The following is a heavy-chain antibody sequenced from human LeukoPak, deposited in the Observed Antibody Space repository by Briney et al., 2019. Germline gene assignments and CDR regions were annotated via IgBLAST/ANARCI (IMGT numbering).Heavy chain of an antibody. CDR1: GYTFTGYY. CDR3: AHSSCVFDCPDF. D-gene: IGHD3-9*01. CDR2: INPSTGDT. J-gene: IGHJ4*02. Sequence: GASVKVSCEASGYTFTGYYIHWVRQAPGEGLECMGWINPSTGDTNYAQKFQDRVTMTRDTSISTAYMELSRLTSDDTAVYYCAHSSCVFDCPDFWGQGTLVAVSS. V-gene: IGHV1-2*02.